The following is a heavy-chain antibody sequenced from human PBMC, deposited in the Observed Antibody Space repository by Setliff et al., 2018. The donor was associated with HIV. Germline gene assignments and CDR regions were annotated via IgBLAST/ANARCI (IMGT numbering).Heavy chain of an antibody. V-gene: IGHV3-33*08. CDR1: GFNLGSFG. CDR2: IWYNGHNT. J-gene: IGHJ4*02. D-gene: IGHD3-22*01. Sequence: LRLSCAASGFNLGSFGMNWVRQAPGKGPEWVAVIWYNGHNTYYADSMKGRFTISRDNAKNSLYLQMSSLGAEDTAVYYCAREDVYYYDSEGYYLLEYWGQGTPVTVSS. CDR3: AREDVYYYDSEGYYLLEY.